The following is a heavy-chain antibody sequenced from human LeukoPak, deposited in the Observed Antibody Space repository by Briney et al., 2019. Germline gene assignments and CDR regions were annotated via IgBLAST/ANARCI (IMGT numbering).Heavy chain of an antibody. V-gene: IGHV1-2*02. J-gene: IGHJ4*02. Sequence: ASVKVSCKASGYTFTGYCMHWVRQAPGQGLEWMGWINPNSGGTNYAQKFQGRVTMTRDTSISTAYMELSRLRSDDTAVYYCARARYYYDSSGYSEFDYWGQGTLVTVSS. CDR3: ARARYYYDSSGYSEFDY. D-gene: IGHD3-22*01. CDR1: GYTFTGYC. CDR2: INPNSGGT.